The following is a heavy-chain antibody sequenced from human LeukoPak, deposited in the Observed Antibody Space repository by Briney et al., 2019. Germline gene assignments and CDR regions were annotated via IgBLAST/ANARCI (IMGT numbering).Heavy chain of an antibody. V-gene: IGHV1-18*04. Sequence: RASVTVSCKGSGYTLSNHAFSWVRQAPGQGLEWMGWISADNGNTNHAQKFQGRVSLTTDTSTSTAYMELRSLRSDDTAVYYCARDEETIFYGMDVWGQGTTVTVSS. CDR3: ARDEETIFYGMDV. CDR2: ISADNGNT. CDR1: GYTLSNHA. J-gene: IGHJ6*02. D-gene: IGHD3-3*01.